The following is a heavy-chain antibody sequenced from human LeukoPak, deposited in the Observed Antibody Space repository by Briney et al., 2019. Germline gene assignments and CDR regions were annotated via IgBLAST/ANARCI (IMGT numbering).Heavy chain of an antibody. CDR2: IYTSGST. CDR3: ARDAATYYYYYMDV. Sequence: TSQTLSLTCTVSGGSISSGSYYWSWIRQPAGKGLEWIGRIYTSGSTNYNPSLKSRVTISVDTSKNQFSLKLSSVTAADTAVYYCARDAATYYYYYMDVWGKGTTVTISS. V-gene: IGHV4-61*02. J-gene: IGHJ6*03. D-gene: IGHD6-13*01. CDR1: GGSISSGSYY.